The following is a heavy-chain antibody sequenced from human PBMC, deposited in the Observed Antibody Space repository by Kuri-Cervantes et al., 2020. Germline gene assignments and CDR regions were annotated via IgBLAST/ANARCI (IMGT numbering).Heavy chain of an antibody. CDR3: ARYTYCSTGRCYEDY. J-gene: IGHJ4*02. D-gene: IGHD2-15*01. CDR1: GGSISSSSYY. V-gene: IGHV4-39*07. CDR2: IYYGGTT. Sequence: SETLSLTCTVSGGSISSSSYYWGWIRQPPGKGLEWIGSIYYGGTTTYNPSLKSRVTISIDTSKNQFSLRLSSVTAADTAVYYCARYTYCSTGRCYEDYWGQGTLVTVSS.